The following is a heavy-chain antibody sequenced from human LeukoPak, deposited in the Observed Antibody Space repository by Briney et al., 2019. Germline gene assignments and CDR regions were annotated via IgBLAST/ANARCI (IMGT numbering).Heavy chain of an antibody. CDR1: GFTFSDYY. J-gene: IGHJ4*02. Sequence: PGGSLRLSCAASGFTFSDYYMSWIRQAPGKGLEWVSYISSSSSYTNYADSVKGRFTISRDNAKNSLYLQMNSLRAEDTAVYYCASFAYSGSYGVDYWGQGTLVTVSS. V-gene: IGHV3-11*06. CDR2: ISSSSSYT. CDR3: ASFAYSGSYGVDY. D-gene: IGHD1-26*01.